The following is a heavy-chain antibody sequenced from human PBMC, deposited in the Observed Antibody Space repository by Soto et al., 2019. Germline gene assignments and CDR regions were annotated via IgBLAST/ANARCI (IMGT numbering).Heavy chain of an antibody. CDR1: GGTFSSYA. CDR3: ARGEYYDFWSGTGSYYYYYNGMDV. D-gene: IGHD3-3*01. V-gene: IGHV1-69*01. CDR2: IIPIFGTA. Sequence: QVQLVQSGAEVKKPGSSVKVSCKASGGTFSSYAISWVRQAPGQGLEWMGGIIPIFGTANYGQKFQGRVTITADESTSTAYMELSSLRSEDTAVYYCARGEYYDFWSGTGSYYYYYNGMDVWGQGTTVTVSS. J-gene: IGHJ6*02.